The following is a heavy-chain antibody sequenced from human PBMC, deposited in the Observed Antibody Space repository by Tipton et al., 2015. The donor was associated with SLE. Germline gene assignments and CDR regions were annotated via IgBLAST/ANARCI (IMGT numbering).Heavy chain of an antibody. CDR1: GGSISSGGHY. V-gene: IGHV4-31*02. D-gene: IGHD3-16*01. Sequence: LRLSCTVSGGSISSGGHYWSWIRQHPGKGLEWIGYIYYSGSTFYNPSLNSRVTISVDTSKNQFSLKLTSVTAADTAVYYCARRDGGGYVELWGRGSLVTVSS. CDR3: ARRDGGGYVEL. J-gene: IGHJ2*01. CDR2: IYYSGST.